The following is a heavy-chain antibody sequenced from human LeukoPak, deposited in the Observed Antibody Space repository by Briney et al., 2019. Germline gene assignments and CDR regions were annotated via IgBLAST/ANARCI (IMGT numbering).Heavy chain of an antibody. D-gene: IGHD6-6*01. V-gene: IGHV3-53*01. J-gene: IGHJ4*02. Sequence: GGSLRLSCAASGFTVGSNYMGWVRQAPGKGLEWVSVIYSDGRTYYADSVKGRFTISRDNSKNTLYLQMNSLRAEDTAVYYSARSIATPRTHPYYFDYWGQGTLVTVSS. CDR1: GFTVGSNY. CDR3: ARSIATPRTHPYYFDY. CDR2: IYSDGRT.